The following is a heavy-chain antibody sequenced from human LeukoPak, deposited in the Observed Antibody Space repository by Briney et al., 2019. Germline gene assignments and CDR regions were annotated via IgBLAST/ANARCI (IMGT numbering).Heavy chain of an antibody. CDR1: GGSFSGYY. Sequence: SETLSLTCAVYGGSFSGYYWSWIRQPPGKGLEWIGEINHSGSANYNPSLKSRVTISVDTPKNQFSLKLSSVTAADTAVYYCARVGEIQLWLGRYFDLWGRGTLVTVSS. V-gene: IGHV4-34*01. CDR2: INHSGSA. J-gene: IGHJ2*01. D-gene: IGHD5-18*01. CDR3: ARVGEIQLWLGRYFDL.